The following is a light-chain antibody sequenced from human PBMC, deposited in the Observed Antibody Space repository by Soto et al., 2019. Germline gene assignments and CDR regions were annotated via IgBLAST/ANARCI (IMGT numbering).Light chain of an antibody. V-gene: IGLV2-14*01. CDR3: SSYTSSSTPYV. CDR2: EVR. J-gene: IGLJ1*01. Sequence: QSVLTQPASVSGAPGQSMTISCTGTSSDGGGYNYVSLYQQHPGRAPKLMIYEVRTRPPGVSNRFSGSKSGNTASLTISGLQAEDEADYYCSSYTSSSTPYVFGTGTKVTVL. CDR1: SSDGGGYNY.